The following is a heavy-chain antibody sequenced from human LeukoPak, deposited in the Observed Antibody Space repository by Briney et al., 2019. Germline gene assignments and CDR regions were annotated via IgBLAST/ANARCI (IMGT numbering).Heavy chain of an antibody. Sequence: GGSLRLSCAASGVTFSSYSMNWVRQAPGQGLEWVSAISSSSSYIYYADSVKGRFTISKDNAKNSLYLQMNSRRAEGTAVYYGASGEYPFPWGQGTQVTVSS. J-gene: IGHJ5*02. CDR3: ASGEYPFP. D-gene: IGHD3-10*01. V-gene: IGHV3-21*01. CDR1: GVTFSSYS. CDR2: ISSSSSYI.